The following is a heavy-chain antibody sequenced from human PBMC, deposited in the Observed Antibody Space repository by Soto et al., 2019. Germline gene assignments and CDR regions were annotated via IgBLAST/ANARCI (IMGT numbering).Heavy chain of an antibody. CDR1: GGSISSGGYF. V-gene: IGHV4-31*03. D-gene: IGHD6-13*01. CDR3: ARFAKEENPKVGTWYYFDY. J-gene: IGHJ4*02. CDR2: IYYSGRT. Sequence: SETLSLTCTVSGGSISSGGYFWGWIRQHPGKGLEWIGHIYYSGRTYSNPSLKSRLLIAVDTSKNQISLMLTSVTAADTAVYYCARFAKEENPKVGTWYYFDYWGQGILVTVPQ.